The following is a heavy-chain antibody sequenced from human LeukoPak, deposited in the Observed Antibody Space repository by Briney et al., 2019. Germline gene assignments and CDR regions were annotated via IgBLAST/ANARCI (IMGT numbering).Heavy chain of an antibody. J-gene: IGHJ4*02. D-gene: IGHD4-17*01. Sequence: SETLSLTCAVYGGSFSGYYWSWIRQPPGKGLEWIGEINHSGSTNYNPSLKSRVTISVDTSKNQFSLKLSSVTAAHTSVYYCACLTYGDFGFDYWGQGTLVTVSS. CDR3: ACLTYGDFGFDY. V-gene: IGHV4-34*01. CDR1: GGSFSGYY. CDR2: INHSGST.